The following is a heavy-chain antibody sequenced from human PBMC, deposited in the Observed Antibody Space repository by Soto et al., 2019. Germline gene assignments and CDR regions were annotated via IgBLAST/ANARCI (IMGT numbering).Heavy chain of an antibody. V-gene: IGHV1-2*04. CDR1: GYTFTGYY. CDR3: ARDGGYCSGGSCYPDFDY. CDR2: INPNSGGT. J-gene: IGHJ4*02. Sequence: QVQLVQSGAEVKKPGASVKVSCKASGYTFTGYYMHWVRQATGQGLEWMGWINPNSGGTNYAQKFQGWVTMTRDTSISTAYMELSRLRADDTAVYYCARDGGYCSGGSCYPDFDYWGQGTLVTVSS. D-gene: IGHD2-15*01.